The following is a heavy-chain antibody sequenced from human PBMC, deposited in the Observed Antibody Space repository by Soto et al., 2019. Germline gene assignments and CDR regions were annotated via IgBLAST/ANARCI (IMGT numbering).Heavy chain of an antibody. CDR2: INSGGSTT. J-gene: IGHJ4*02. CDR1: GFTFSNYW. V-gene: IGHV3-74*01. CDR3: AKDRQFRSYYESAGHYNN. Sequence: GGSLRLSCAASGFTFSNYWMHWVRQAPGKGLVWVSHINSGGSTTTYADSVKGRFTISRDSAKNTLYLQTNSLTAEDTAVYYCAKDRQFRSYYESAGHYNNWGQGTLVTVSS. D-gene: IGHD3-10*01.